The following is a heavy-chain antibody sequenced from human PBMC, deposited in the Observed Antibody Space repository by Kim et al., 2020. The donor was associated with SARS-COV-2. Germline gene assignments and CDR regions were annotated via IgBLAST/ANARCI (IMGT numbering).Heavy chain of an antibody. Sequence: SETLSLTCAVYGGSFSGYYWSWIRQPPGKGLEWIGEINHSGSTNYNPSLKSRVTISVDTSKNQFSLKLSSVTAADTAVYYCARGPAYVGDCSSTSCPARGQWSYYFDYWGQGTLVTVSS. CDR2: INHSGST. J-gene: IGHJ4*02. CDR3: ARGPAYVGDCSSTSCPARGQWSYYFDY. D-gene: IGHD2-2*01. CDR1: GGSFSGYY. V-gene: IGHV4-34*01.